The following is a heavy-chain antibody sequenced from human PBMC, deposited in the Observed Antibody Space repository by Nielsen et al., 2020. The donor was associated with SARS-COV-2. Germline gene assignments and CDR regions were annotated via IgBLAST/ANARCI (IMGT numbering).Heavy chain of an antibody. Sequence: GESLKISCAASGFTFSTYAMSWVRQAPGKGLEWVSGIIGGGDRTHYADSVEGRFTISRDDSKNTLYLQMNSLRGEDTAVYYCAKAFRSSDWLRAANDYWGQGTLVTVSS. D-gene: IGHD3-9*01. CDR1: GFTFSTYA. J-gene: IGHJ4*02. CDR2: IIGGGDRT. CDR3: AKAFRSSDWLRAANDY. V-gene: IGHV3-23*01.